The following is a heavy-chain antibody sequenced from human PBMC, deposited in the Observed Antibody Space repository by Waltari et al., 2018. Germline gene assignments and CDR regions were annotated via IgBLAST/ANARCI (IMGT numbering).Heavy chain of an antibody. J-gene: IGHJ4*02. D-gene: IGHD5-12*01. V-gene: IGHV4-30-4*08. Sequence: QVQLQESGPGLVKPSQTLSLTCTVYGCSISSGDYYWSWIRQPPGKGLEWIGYIYYSGSTYYNPSLKSRVTISVDTSKNQFSLKLSSVTAADTAVYYCARTLGMATIKTFDYWGQGTLVTVSS. CDR2: IYYSGST. CDR3: ARTLGMATIKTFDY. CDR1: GCSISSGDYY.